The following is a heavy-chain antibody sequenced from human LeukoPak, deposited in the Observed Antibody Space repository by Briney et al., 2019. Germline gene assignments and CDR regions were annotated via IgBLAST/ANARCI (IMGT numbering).Heavy chain of an antibody. J-gene: IGHJ4*02. CDR1: GGSISSSSYY. CDR2: IYYSGST. Sequence: PSETLSLTCTVSGGSISSSSYYWGWVRQPPGKGLEWIGSIYYSGSTYYNPSLKSRVTISVDTSKNQFSQKLSSVTAADTAVYYCARHLSHDYSDYWGQGTLVTVSS. CDR3: ARHLSHDYSDY. D-gene: IGHD3-3*02. V-gene: IGHV4-39*01.